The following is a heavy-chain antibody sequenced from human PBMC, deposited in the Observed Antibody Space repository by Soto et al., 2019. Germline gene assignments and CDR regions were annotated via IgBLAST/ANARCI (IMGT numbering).Heavy chain of an antibody. Sequence: QVQLVQSGAELKKPGSSVRVSCKISGDSFSSYAISWVRQAPGEGLEWVGGIIPIFETANYAQNFQGRVTITAVESTTTAYMEVTRLRPEDTAIFYGAASYSSSWQHDYWGQGTLITVSS. J-gene: IGHJ4*02. CDR3: AASYSSSWQHDY. CDR1: GDSFSSYA. CDR2: IIPIFETA. D-gene: IGHD6-13*01. V-gene: IGHV1-69*01.